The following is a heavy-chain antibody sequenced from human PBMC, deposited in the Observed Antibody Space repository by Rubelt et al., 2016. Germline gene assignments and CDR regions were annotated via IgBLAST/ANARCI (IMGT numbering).Heavy chain of an antibody. CDR1: GGSISSSSHY. CDR2: IHYSGST. J-gene: IGHJ6*02. V-gene: IGHV4-39*07. CDR3: ARVERAGLLWDV. Sequence: QVQLQESGPGLVKPSETLSLICTVSGGSISSSSHYWGWIRQPPGKDLEWIGTIHYSGSTYYNPSLKSGVAISADTSTNQVSLRLGLVTAADTAVYFCARVERAGLLWDVWGQGTAVTVSS. D-gene: IGHD3-10*01.